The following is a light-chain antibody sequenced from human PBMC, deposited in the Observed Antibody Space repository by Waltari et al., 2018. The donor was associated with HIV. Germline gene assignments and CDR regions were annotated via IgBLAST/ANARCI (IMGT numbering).Light chain of an antibody. Sequence: QSALTQPASVSGSPGQSLTISCTGTSSYVGSYNLVPWYQQHPGKAPKLMIYEVSKRPSGVSNRFSGSKSGNTASLTISGLQAEDEAYYYCCSYAGSSTLVFGGGTKLTVL. CDR2: EVS. CDR3: CSYAGSSTLV. V-gene: IGLV2-23*02. CDR1: SSYVGSYNL. J-gene: IGLJ2*01.